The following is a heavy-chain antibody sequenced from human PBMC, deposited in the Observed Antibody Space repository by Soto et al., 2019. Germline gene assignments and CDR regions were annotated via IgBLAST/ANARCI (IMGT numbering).Heavy chain of an antibody. CDR3: ARVHIAARGFPVYYYYGMDV. J-gene: IGHJ6*02. Sequence: QVQLQQWGAGLLKPSETLSLTCAVYGGSFSGYYWSWIRQPPGKGLEWIGEINHSGSTNYNPSLKSRVTISVDTSKNQFSLKLSSVTAADTAVYYCARVHIAARGFPVYYYYGMDVWGQGTTVTVSS. D-gene: IGHD6-6*01. CDR1: GGSFSGYY. V-gene: IGHV4-34*01. CDR2: INHSGST.